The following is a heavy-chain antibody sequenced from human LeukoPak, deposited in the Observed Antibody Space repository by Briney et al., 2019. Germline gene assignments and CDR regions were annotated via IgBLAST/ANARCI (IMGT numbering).Heavy chain of an antibody. CDR2: INHSGST. CDR1: GGSFSGYY. J-gene: IGHJ5*02. V-gene: IGHV4-34*01. Sequence: SETLSLTCAVYGGSFSGYYWSWIRQPPGKGLEWIGEINHSGSTNYNPSLKSRVTISVDTSKNQFSLKLSSVTAADTAVYYCARRPGIAVAGARFDPWGQGTLVTVS. D-gene: IGHD6-19*01. CDR3: ARRPGIAVAGARFDP.